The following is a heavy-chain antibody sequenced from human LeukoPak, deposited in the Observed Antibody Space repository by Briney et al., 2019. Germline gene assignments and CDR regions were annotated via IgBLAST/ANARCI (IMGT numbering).Heavy chain of an antibody. CDR1: GFTFSSYG. Sequence: GGSLRLSCAASGFTFSSYGMHWVRQAPGKGLEWVAVISYDGSNKYYADSVKGRFTISRDNSKNTLYLQMNSLRAEDTAVYYCVKDLQQLGIDYWGQGTLVTVSS. V-gene: IGHV3-30*18. J-gene: IGHJ4*02. CDR2: ISYDGSNK. D-gene: IGHD6-13*01. CDR3: VKDLQQLGIDY.